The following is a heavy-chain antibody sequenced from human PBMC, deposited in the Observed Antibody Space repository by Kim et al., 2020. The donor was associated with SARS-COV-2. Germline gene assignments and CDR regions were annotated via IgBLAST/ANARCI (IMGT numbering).Heavy chain of an antibody. Sequence: GGSLRLSCAASGFTFSSYGMHWVRQAPGKGLEWVAVMSYDGSKKYYADSVKGRFTISRDNSKNTLYLQMNSLRAEDTAVYYCAKDPDREMATIMGYFDYWGQGTLVTVSS. CDR2: MSYDGSKK. CDR3: AKDPDREMATIMGYFDY. V-gene: IGHV3-30*18. J-gene: IGHJ4*02. D-gene: IGHD5-12*01. CDR1: GFTFSSYG.